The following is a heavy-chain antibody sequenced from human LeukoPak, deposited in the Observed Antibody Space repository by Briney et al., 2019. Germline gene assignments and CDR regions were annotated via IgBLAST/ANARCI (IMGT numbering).Heavy chain of an antibody. CDR1: GFTFSSYS. CDR3: ARDLVDTAMDYAFDI. CDR2: ISSSSSYI. D-gene: IGHD5-18*01. V-gene: IGHV3-21*01. Sequence: GGSLRLSCAASGFTFSSYSMNWVRRAPGKGLEWVSSISSSSSYIYYADSVKGRFTISRDNAKNSLYLQMNSLRAEDTAVYYCARDLVDTAMDYAFDIWGQGTMVTVSS. J-gene: IGHJ3*02.